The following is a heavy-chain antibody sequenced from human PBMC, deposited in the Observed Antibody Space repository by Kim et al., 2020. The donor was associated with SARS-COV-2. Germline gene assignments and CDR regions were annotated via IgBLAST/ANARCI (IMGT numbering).Heavy chain of an antibody. V-gene: IGHV1-69*04. J-gene: IGHJ4*02. D-gene: IGHD3-22*01. Sequence: SVKVSCKASGGTFSSYAISWVRQAPGQGLEWMGRIIPILGIANYAQKFQGRVTITADKYTSTDYMELSSLRSEDTAVYYCAGGGTYDDSSGLFDYWGQGTLVTVSS. CDR3: AGGGTYDDSSGLFDY. CDR2: IIPILGIA. CDR1: GGTFSSYA.